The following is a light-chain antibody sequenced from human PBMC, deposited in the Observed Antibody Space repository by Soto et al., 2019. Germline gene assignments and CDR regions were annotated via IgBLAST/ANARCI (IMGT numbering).Light chain of an antibody. Sequence: QSALTQPASVSGSPGQSITISCTGTSSDVGGYNYVSLYQQHPGKAPKLMIYDVSNRPSGVSNRFSGSKSGNTASLTISGLQAEDEADYYCSSYTSSSTFYVFGTGTKVTVL. J-gene: IGLJ1*01. CDR2: DVS. CDR1: SSDVGGYNY. V-gene: IGLV2-14*01. CDR3: SSYTSSSTFYV.